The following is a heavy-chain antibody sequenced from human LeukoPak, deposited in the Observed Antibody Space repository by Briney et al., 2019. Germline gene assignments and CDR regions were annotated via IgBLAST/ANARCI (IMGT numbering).Heavy chain of an antibody. CDR2: IYSGGSI. CDR1: GFTVSSNY. CDR3: ARFYYAFDI. Sequence: GGSLRLSCAASGFTVSSNYMSWVRQAPGKGLEWVSVIYSGGSIYYADSVMGRFTISRDNAKNSLYLQMNSLRAEDTAVYYCARFYYAFDIWGQGTMVTVSS. D-gene: IGHD3-10*01. J-gene: IGHJ3*02. V-gene: IGHV3-53*01.